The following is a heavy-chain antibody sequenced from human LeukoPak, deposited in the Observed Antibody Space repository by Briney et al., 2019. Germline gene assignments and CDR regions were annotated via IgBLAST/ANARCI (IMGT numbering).Heavy chain of an antibody. CDR2: IYYSGST. Sequence: SETLSLTCTVSDGSISRYYWSWIRQPPGKGLEGIGYIYYSGSTNYNPSLKSGVTISVDTSKNKFSLKLSSVTAADTAVYYCARDSGYSSSLGYYYGMDVWGQGTTVTVSS. V-gene: IGHV4-59*01. D-gene: IGHD6-13*01. CDR1: DGSISRYY. CDR3: ARDSGYSSSLGYYYGMDV. J-gene: IGHJ6*02.